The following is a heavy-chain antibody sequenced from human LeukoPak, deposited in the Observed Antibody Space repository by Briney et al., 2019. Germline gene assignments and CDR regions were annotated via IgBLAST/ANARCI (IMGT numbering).Heavy chain of an antibody. J-gene: IGHJ4*02. V-gene: IGHV4-39*01. CDR2: IYYSGST. CDR3: ARREYYFDY. CDR1: GGSSSSSSYY. Sequence: SETLSLXCTVSGGSSSSSSYYWGWIRQPPGKGLEWIGSIYYSGSTYYNPSLKSRVTISVDTSKNQFSLKLSSVTAADTAVYYCARREYYFDYWGQGTLVTVSS.